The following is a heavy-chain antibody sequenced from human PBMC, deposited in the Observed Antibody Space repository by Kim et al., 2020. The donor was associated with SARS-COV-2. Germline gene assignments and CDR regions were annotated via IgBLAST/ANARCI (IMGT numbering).Heavy chain of an antibody. Sequence: GGSLRLSCAASGFTFSSYSMNWVRQAPGKGLEWVSSISSSSSYIYYADSVKGRFTISRDNAKNSLYLQMNSLRAEDTAVYYCARHCSGGSCYSDRYYYYYYGMDVWGQGTTVTVSS. J-gene: IGHJ6*02. CDR2: ISSSSSYI. D-gene: IGHD2-15*01. CDR1: GFTFSSYS. CDR3: ARHCSGGSCYSDRYYYYYYGMDV. V-gene: IGHV3-21*01.